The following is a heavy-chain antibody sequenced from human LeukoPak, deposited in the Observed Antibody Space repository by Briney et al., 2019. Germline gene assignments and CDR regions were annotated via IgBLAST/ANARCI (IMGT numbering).Heavy chain of an antibody. CDR2: ISSSSSYI. J-gene: IGHJ3*02. D-gene: IGHD3-22*01. V-gene: IGHV3-21*01. CDR3: AREAYYNDRSGYVHDAFDI. Sequence: GGSLTLSCAASGFTFSSYSMNWVQQAPGRGLEWVSYISSSSSYIYHADSVKGRFTITRDNAKNSLYLQMNSLRAEDTAVYYCAREAYYNDRSGYVHDAFDIWGQGTVVTVSS. CDR1: GFTFSSYS.